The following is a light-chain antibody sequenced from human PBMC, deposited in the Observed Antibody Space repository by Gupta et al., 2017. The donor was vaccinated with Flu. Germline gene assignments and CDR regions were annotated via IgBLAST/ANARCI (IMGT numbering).Light chain of an antibody. V-gene: IGLV1-44*01. CDR2: SDN. CDR1: SSNIASNT. Sequence: QSVLTQSPSASGTPGQRVTISCSGSSSNIASNTVNWYQQVPGTAPKLLIYSDNRRPSGVPDRFSGSQSGTSASLAISGLQSEDEADYYCAAWDDSLNVWVFGGGTKLTVL. J-gene: IGLJ3*02. CDR3: AAWDDSLNVWV.